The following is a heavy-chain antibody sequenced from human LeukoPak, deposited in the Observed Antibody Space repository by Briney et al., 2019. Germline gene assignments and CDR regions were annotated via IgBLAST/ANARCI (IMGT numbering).Heavy chain of an antibody. CDR3: ARVGSEEGYYFDY. CDR2: INWNGGST. D-gene: IGHD2-15*01. CDR1: GFAFDDYG. V-gene: IGHV3-20*04. J-gene: IGHJ4*02. Sequence: PGGSLRLSCAASGFAFDDYGMSWVRQVPGEGLQWFSGINWNGGSTGYADSVKGRFTISRDNAKNSLYLQMNSLRAEDPALYYCARVGSEEGYYFDYWGQGTLVTVSS.